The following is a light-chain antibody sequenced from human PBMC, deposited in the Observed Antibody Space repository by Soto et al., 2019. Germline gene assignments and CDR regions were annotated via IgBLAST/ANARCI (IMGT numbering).Light chain of an antibody. CDR1: QSVGGN. CDR2: DAS. V-gene: IGKV3-15*01. CDR3: QQYNNWPLYT. J-gene: IGKJ2*01. Sequence: EIVMTQSPATLSVSPGERATLSCRASQSVGGNLACYQQRPGRAPRLLIYDASTRATDIPARFSGSGYGTEFTLTISSLQSEDFALYYCQQYNNWPLYTFGQGTKLEIK.